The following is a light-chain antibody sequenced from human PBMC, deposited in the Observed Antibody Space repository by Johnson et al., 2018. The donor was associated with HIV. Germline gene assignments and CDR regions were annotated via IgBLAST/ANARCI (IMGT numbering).Light chain of an antibody. CDR3: GTWDSSLSAYV. J-gene: IGLJ1*01. V-gene: IGLV1-51*01. Sequence: QSVLTQPPSVSAAPGQKVTISCSGSSSNIGNNYVSWYQQLPGTAPQLLIFANNKRPSGLPDRFSASKSGTSATLGITGLQTGDEADYYCGTWDSSLSAYVFGTGTKVTVL. CDR2: ANN. CDR1: SSNIGNNY.